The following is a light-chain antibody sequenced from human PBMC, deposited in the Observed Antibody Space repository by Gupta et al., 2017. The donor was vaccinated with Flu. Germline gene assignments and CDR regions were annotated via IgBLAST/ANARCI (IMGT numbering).Light chain of an antibody. CDR1: SSDVGGYNC. Sequence: SALTQPPSASGSPGQSVTISCTGTSSDVGGYNCVSWNQQHPGKVQKVMIYEDSKRTPEGPDRFSRCRSGNTTALTVSGHQDEDEADYYCSADAGNNYVFGTGTKVTVL. CDR2: EDS. J-gene: IGLJ1*01. CDR3: SADAGNNYV. V-gene: IGLV2-8*01.